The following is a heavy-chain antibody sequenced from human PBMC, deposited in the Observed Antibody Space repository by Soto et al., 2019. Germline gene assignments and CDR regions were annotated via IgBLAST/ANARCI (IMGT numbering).Heavy chain of an antibody. CDR3: ARERGSCTSGSCFGSPDY. V-gene: IGHV3-21*01. D-gene: IGHD2-15*01. J-gene: IGHJ4*02. Sequence: GGSLRLSCAASGFTFSTYSMNWVRQAPGKGLEWVSSISSSSYYIYYADSVKGRFTISRDNAKNSLFLQMNSLRAEDTAVYYCARERGSCTSGSCFGSPDYWGQGTLVTVSS. CDR2: ISSSSYYI. CDR1: GFTFSTYS.